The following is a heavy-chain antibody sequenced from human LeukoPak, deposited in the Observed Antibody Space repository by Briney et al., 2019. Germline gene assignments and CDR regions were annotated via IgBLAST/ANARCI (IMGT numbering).Heavy chain of an antibody. CDR2: IRGSGGST. J-gene: IGHJ2*01. Sequence: PGRSLRLACATSGFTFSSYAMSWVRQAPGKGLEWVSAIRGSGGSTYYADSVKGRFTISRDNSKNTLYLQMNSLRAEDTAVYFCARVAAVGNWYFDLWGRGTLLTVAS. CDR1: GFTFSSYA. CDR3: ARVAAVGNWYFDL. V-gene: IGHV3-23*01. D-gene: IGHD6-13*01.